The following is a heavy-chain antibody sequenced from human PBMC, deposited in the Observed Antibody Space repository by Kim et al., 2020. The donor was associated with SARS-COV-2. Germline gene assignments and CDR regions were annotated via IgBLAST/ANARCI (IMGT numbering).Heavy chain of an antibody. CDR2: TYYRSKWYI. CDR3: AGGYASAAWHDY. V-gene: IGHV6-1*01. D-gene: IGHD6-25*01. J-gene: IGHJ4*02. Sequence: SQTLSLTCAISGDSVSSDSAAWNWIRQSPSRGLEWLGRTYYRSKWYIDYAASVRGRITTIPDTSKNHFSLQLNSVTPEDTAVYYCAGGYASAAWHDYWGQGTLVTVSS. CDR1: GDSVSSDSAA.